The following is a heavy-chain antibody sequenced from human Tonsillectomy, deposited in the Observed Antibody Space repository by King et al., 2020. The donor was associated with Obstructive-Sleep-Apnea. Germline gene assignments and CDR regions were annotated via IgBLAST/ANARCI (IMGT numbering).Heavy chain of an antibody. J-gene: IGHJ6*02. CDR3: ARGGSGSYPYYYYGMDV. V-gene: IGHV3-74*01. CDR2: INSDGSST. Sequence: VQLVESGGGLVQPGGSLRLSCAASGFTFSSYWMHWVRQAPGKGLVWVSRINSDGSSTSYADSVKGRFTISRDNAKNTLYLQMNSLRAEDTAVYYCARGGSGSYPYYYYGMDVWGQGTTVTVSS. CDR1: GFTFSSYW. D-gene: IGHD3-10*01.